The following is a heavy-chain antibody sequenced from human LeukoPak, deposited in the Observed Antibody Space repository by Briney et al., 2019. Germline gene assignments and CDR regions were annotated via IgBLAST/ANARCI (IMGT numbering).Heavy chain of an antibody. J-gene: IGHJ4*02. CDR3: ASVRGREYYFDY. CDR2: IYYSGST. D-gene: IGHD5-24*01. Sequence: SETLSLTCTVPGGSISSGGYYWSWIRQHPGKGLEWIGYIYYSGSTYYNPSLKSRVTISVDTSKNQFSLKLSSVTAADTAVYYCASVRGREYYFDYWGQGTLVTVSS. CDR1: GGSISSGGYY. V-gene: IGHV4-31*03.